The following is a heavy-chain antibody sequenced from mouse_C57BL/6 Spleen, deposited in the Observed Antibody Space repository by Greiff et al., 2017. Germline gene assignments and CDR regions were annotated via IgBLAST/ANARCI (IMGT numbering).Heavy chain of an antibody. CDR1: GYTFTSYW. D-gene: IGHD2-3*01. V-gene: IGHV1-64*01. CDR2: IHPNSGST. Sequence: QVQLQQPGAELVKPGASVKLSCKASGYTFTSYWMHWVKQRPGQGLEWIGMIHPNSGSTNYNEKFKSKATLTVDKSSSTAYMQLSSLTSEDSAVYYCARDDGYYYYFDYWGKGTTLTVSS. CDR3: ARDDGYYYYFDY. J-gene: IGHJ2*01.